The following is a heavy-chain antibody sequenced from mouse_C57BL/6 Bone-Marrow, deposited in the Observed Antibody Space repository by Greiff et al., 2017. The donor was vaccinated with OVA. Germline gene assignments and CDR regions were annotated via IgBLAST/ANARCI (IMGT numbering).Heavy chain of an antibody. CDR2: ISRGSSTI. Sequence: EVHLVESGGGLVKPGGSLKLSCAASGFTFSDYGMHWVRQAPEKGLEWVAYISRGSSTIYYADTVKGRFTISRDNAKNTLFLQMTSLRSEDTAMYYCARPDDYWGQGTSVTVSS. J-gene: IGHJ4*01. CDR1: GFTFSDYG. V-gene: IGHV5-17*01. CDR3: ARPDDY.